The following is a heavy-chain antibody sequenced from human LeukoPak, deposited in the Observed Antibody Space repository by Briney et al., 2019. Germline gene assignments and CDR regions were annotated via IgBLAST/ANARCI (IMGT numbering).Heavy chain of an antibody. J-gene: IGHJ3*02. CDR3: ARDLVTGGFDI. CDR1: GGSISSYY. CDR2: IYYSGST. V-gene: IGHV4-59*01. D-gene: IGHD2-21*02. Sequence: SETLSLTCTVSGGSISSYYWSWIRQPPGKGLEWIGYIYYSGSTNYNPSLKSRVTISVDTSKNQFSLKLSSVTAADTAVYYCARDLVTGGFDIWGQGTMITVSS.